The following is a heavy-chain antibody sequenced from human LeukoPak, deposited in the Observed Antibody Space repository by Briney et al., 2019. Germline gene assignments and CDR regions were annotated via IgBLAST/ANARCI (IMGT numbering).Heavy chain of an antibody. CDR3: ARGQRYHNYDFWSGYYIYYFDY. J-gene: IGHJ4*02. D-gene: IGHD3-3*01. CDR2: INHSGST. Sequence: SETLSLTCAVYGGSFSGYYWSWIRRPPGKGLEWIGEINHSGSTNYNPSLKSRVTISVDTSKNQFSLKLSSVTAADTAVYYCARGQRYHNYDFWSGYYIYYFDYWGQGTLVTVSS. CDR1: GGSFSGYY. V-gene: IGHV4-34*01.